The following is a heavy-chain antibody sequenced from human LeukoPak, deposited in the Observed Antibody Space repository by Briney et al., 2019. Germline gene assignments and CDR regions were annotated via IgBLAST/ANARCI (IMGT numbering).Heavy chain of an antibody. Sequence: SVKVSCKASGGTFSSYAISWVRQAPGQGLEWMGGIIPIFGTANYAQKFQGRVTITTDEYTSTAYMELSSLRSEDTAVYYCARAANYVWGSYRFDYWGQGTLVTVSS. CDR3: ARAANYVWGSYRFDY. CDR2: IIPIFGTA. D-gene: IGHD3-16*02. CDR1: GGTFSSYA. V-gene: IGHV1-69*05. J-gene: IGHJ4*02.